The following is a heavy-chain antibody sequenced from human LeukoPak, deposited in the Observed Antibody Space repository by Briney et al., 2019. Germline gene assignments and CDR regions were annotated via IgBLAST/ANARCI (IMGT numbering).Heavy chain of an antibody. CDR3: ARQIGSGRWAFDI. V-gene: IGHV4-39*01. D-gene: IGHD6-19*01. CDR1: GGSISSAYY. J-gene: IGHJ3*02. CDR2: THPSETT. Sequence: SETLSLTCTASGGSISSAYYWGWIRQPPGKGLEWMGSTHPSETTYYIPSLKSRLSIFVDSSNPQFSMKLTSVTAADTATYYCARQIGSGRWAFDIWGQGTVVTVSS.